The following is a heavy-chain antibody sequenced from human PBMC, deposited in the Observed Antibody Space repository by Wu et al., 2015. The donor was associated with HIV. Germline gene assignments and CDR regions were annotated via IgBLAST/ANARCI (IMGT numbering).Heavy chain of an antibody. D-gene: IGHD6-19*01. CDR2: IIPLFATA. CDR3: ATLRQVGRWLVLYSRT. V-gene: IGHV1-69*12. J-gene: IGHJ1*01. CDR1: GGTFSSYA. Sequence: QVQLVQSGAEVKKPGSSVKVSCKASGGTFSSYAVSWVRQAPGQGLEWVGGIIPLFATANYAQKFQGRVTITADESKSTTYMELNSLRSEDTAVYYCATLRQVGRWLVLYSRTWGQGTLVHRLL.